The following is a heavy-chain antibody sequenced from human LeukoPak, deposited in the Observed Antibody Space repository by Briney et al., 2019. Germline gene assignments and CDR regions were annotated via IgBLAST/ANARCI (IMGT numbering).Heavy chain of an antibody. CDR1: GYTFTSYA. V-gene: IGHV1-69*13. CDR2: IIPIFGTA. D-gene: IGHD3-10*01. Sequence: ASVKVSCKASGYTFTSYAMNWVRQAPGQGLEWMGGIIPIFGTANYAQKFQGRVTITADESTSTAYMELSSLRSEDTAVYYCARNYGSGTLWGMDVWGQGTTVTVSS. J-gene: IGHJ6*02. CDR3: ARNYGSGTLWGMDV.